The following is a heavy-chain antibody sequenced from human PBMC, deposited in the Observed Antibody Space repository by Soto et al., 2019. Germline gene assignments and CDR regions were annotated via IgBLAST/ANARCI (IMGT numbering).Heavy chain of an antibody. CDR3: ASHSGFPGYYYGMDV. V-gene: IGHV1-3*01. CDR2: INAGNGNT. D-gene: IGHD7-27*01. CDR1: GYTFTSYA. J-gene: IGHJ6*02. Sequence: ASVKVSCKASGYTFTSYAMHWVRQAPGQRLEWMGWINAGNGNTKYSQKFQGRVTITRDTSASTVYMELSSLRSEDTAVYYFASHSGFPGYYYGMDVWGQGTTVTVSS.